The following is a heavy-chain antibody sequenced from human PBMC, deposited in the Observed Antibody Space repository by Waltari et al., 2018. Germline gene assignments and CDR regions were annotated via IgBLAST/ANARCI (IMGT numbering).Heavy chain of an antibody. CDR2: YIPTLGTE. CDR1: GGTFSSYA. J-gene: IGHJ3*02. V-gene: IGHV1-69*01. Sequence: QVQLVQSGAEVKKPGSSVKVSCKASGGTFSSYAISWVRQAPGQGLEWMGGYIPTLGTENYAQRCQGRVTITADESTSTAYMELSSLRSEDTAVYYCARVFIFGVVIQAAGAFDIWGQGTMVTVSS. CDR3: ARVFIFGVVIQAAGAFDI. D-gene: IGHD3-3*02.